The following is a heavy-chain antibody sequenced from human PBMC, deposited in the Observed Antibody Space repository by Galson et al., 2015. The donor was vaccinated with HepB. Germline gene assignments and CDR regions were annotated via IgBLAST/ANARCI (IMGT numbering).Heavy chain of an antibody. Sequence: SLRLSCAASGFTFNSYAMSCVRQAPGKGLEWVSSISGRGDNTYYADSVKGRFTISRDNSKNTLYLQMNSLRAEDTAVYYCARDYASSWYFNHYYGMDVWGQGTTVTVSS. CDR1: GFTFNSYA. D-gene: IGHD6-13*01. CDR3: ARDYASSWYFNHYYGMDV. CDR2: ISGRGDNT. V-gene: IGHV3-23*01. J-gene: IGHJ6*02.